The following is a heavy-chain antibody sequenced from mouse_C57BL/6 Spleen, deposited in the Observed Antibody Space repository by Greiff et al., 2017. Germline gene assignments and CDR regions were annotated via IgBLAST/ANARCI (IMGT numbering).Heavy chain of an antibody. CDR2: IHPNSGST. D-gene: IGHD2-4*01. CDR1: GYTFTSYW. CDR3: ARGYDDHYYAMDY. Sequence: QVQLQQPGAELVKPGASVKLSCKASGYTFTSYWMHWVKQRPGQGLEWIGMIHPNSGSTNYNEKFKSKATLTVDKSSSTAYMQLSSLTSEDSAVYYCARGYDDHYYAMDYWGQGTSVTVSS. V-gene: IGHV1-64*01. J-gene: IGHJ4*01.